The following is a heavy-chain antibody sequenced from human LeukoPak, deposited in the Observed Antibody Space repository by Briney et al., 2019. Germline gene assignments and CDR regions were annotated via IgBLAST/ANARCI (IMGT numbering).Heavy chain of an antibody. CDR1: GFTFSSYA. CDR3: AKPVGVGATSRWYFDL. V-gene: IGHV3-23*01. CDR2: ISGSGGST. D-gene: IGHD1-26*01. Sequence: GGSLRLSCAASGFTFSSYAMSWVRQAPGKGLEWVSAISGSGGSTYYADSVKGRLTISRDNSKNTLYLQMNSLRAEDTAVYYCAKPVGVGATSRWYFDLWGRGTLVTVSS. J-gene: IGHJ2*01.